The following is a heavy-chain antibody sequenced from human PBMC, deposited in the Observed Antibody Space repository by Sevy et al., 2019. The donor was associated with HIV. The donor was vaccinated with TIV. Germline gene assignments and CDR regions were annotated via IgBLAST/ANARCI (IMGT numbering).Heavy chain of an antibody. D-gene: IGHD6-13*01. CDR3: ARDGGSRGMDV. V-gene: IGHV3-66*02. Sequence: EGSLRLSCAASGFTVSSNYMNWVRQAPGKGLEWVSVIYNGGSTYYADSVKGRFTISRDNSKNTLYLQMNSLRAEDAAVYYCARDGGSRGMDVWGKGTTVTVSS. CDR1: GFTVSSNY. CDR2: IYNGGST. J-gene: IGHJ6*04.